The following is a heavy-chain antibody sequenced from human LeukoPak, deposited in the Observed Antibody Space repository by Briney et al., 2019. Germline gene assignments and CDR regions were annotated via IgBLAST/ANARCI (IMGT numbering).Heavy chain of an antibody. V-gene: IGHV3-7*01. CDR3: ASGRQLGY. Sequence: PGGSLRLFCAASGFTFSNYWMSWVRQAPGKGLEWVANIKQDGSEKYYVDSVKGRFTISRDNDKNSLYLQMNSLRAEDAAVYYCASGRQLGYWGQGTLVTVSS. CDR1: GFTFSNYW. D-gene: IGHD6-13*01. J-gene: IGHJ4*02. CDR2: IKQDGSEK.